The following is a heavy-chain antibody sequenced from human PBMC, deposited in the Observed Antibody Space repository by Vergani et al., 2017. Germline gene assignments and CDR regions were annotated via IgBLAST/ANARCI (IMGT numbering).Heavy chain of an antibody. Sequence: EVQLVESGGGLVQPGGSLRLSCAASGFTFSSYRMTWFRQAPGKGLEWVSYISSSSSTIYYADSVKGRFTISRDNAKNSLYLQMNSLRAEDTAVYYCARDRGWNDPFDAFDIWGQGTMVTVSS. CDR3: ARDRGWNDPFDAFDI. J-gene: IGHJ3*02. CDR2: ISSSSSTI. V-gene: IGHV3-48*01. D-gene: IGHD1-1*01. CDR1: GFTFSSYR.